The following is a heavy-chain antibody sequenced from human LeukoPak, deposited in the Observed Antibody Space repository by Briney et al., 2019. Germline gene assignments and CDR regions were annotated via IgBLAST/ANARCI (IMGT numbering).Heavy chain of an antibody. Sequence: PGGSLRLSCAASGFPFNAYWMTWVRQAPGKGLEWVANIRQDGDTKYYVDSVKGRFTISRDNAMNSLYLQMNSLRAEDTAVYYCARTHSEWLSFDYWGQGTLVTVSS. CDR2: IRQDGDTK. J-gene: IGHJ4*02. CDR3: ARTHSEWLSFDY. CDR1: GFPFNAYW. V-gene: IGHV3-7*01. D-gene: IGHD3-3*01.